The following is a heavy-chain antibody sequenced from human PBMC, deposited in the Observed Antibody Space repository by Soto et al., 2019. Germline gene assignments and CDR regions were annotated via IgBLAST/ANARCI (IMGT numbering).Heavy chain of an antibody. CDR1: GFIFNNYG. J-gene: IGHJ4*01. Sequence: GGSLRLSCAASGFIFNNYGIHWVRQAPGKGLEWVAVIWYDGSKKYYADSVKGRFTISRDSSKNTVDLEMNSLRVEDTAVYHCASAGQQLVWYFDYWGHGTLVTVSS. D-gene: IGHD6-13*01. CDR2: IWYDGSKK. CDR3: ASAGQQLVWYFDY. V-gene: IGHV3-33*01.